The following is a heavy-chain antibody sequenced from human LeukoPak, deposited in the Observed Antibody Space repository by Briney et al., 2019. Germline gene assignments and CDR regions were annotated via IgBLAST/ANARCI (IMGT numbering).Heavy chain of an antibody. CDR1: GYTFTGYY. CDR2: INPNSGGT. Sequence: ASVKVSCKASGYTFTGYYMHWVRQAPGQGLEWMGWINPNSGGTNYAQKFQGWVTMTRDTSISTAYMELSRLRSDDTAVYYCAREVGNYYDSSGYYAFDIWGQGTMVTVSS. D-gene: IGHD3-22*01. V-gene: IGHV1-2*04. J-gene: IGHJ3*02. CDR3: AREVGNYYDSSGYYAFDI.